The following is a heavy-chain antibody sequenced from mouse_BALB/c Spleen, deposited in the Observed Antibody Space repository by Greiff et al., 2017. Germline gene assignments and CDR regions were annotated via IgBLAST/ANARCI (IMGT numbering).Heavy chain of an antibody. CDR1: GYSITSDYA. D-gene: IGHD1-1*01. J-gene: IGHJ1*01. Sequence: EVKLVESGPGLVKPSQSLSLTCTVTGYSITSDYAWYWIRQFPGNKLEWMGYISYSGSTSYNPSLKSRISITRDTSKNQFFLQLNSVTTEDTATYYCARPIYYGSSPYWYFDVWGAGTTVTVSS. CDR2: ISYSGST. V-gene: IGHV3-2*02. CDR3: ARPIYYGSSPYWYFDV.